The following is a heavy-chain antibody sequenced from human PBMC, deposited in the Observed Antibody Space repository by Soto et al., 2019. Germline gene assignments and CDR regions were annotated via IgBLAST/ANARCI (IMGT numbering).Heavy chain of an antibody. CDR2: IDESGDS. D-gene: IGHD3-10*01. V-gene: IGHV4-39*01. J-gene: IGHJ4*02. CDR1: GGPIRSSSHY. Sequence: SETLSLTCTVSGGPIRSSSHYWGWIRQSPGTGLEWIGSIDESGDSYYNPSLKSRVTILVDTSKNQFSLKLMSVTGADSAIYYCARGSTDSYPGSRIFDFWGRGTLVTVSS. CDR3: ARGSTDSYPGSRIFDF.